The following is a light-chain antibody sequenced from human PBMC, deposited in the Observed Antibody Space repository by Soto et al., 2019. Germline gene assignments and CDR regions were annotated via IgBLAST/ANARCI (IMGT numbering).Light chain of an antibody. CDR3: QSYDSSLRGYV. V-gene: IGLV1-40*01. CDR2: ANT. J-gene: IGLJ1*01. CDR1: SSNIGPTYD. Sequence: QSVLTQPPSVSGAPGQRVTISCTGSSSNIGPTYDVLWYQQLPGTAPKLLIYANTNRPSGVPDRFSGSKSGTSASLAITGLQAEDDADYFCQSYDSSLRGYVFGTGTTVTVL.